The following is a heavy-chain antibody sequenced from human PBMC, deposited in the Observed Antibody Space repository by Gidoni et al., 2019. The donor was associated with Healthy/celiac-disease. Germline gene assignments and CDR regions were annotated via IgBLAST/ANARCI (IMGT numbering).Heavy chain of an antibody. D-gene: IGHD3-10*01. CDR2: IWYDGSNK. CDR1: SYG. Sequence: SYGMHWVRQAPGKGLEWVAVIWYDGSNKYYADSVKGRFTISRDNSKNTLYLQMNSLRAEDTAVYYCARGAIYGSGSYYNCDYWGQGTLVTVSS. V-gene: IGHV3-33*01. CDR3: ARGAIYGSGSYYNCDY. J-gene: IGHJ4*02.